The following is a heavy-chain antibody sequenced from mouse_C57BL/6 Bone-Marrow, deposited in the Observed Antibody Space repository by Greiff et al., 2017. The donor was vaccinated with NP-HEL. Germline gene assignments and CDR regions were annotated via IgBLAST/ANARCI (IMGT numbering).Heavy chain of an antibody. CDR1: GYTFTSYW. CDR3: ARFITTVVGGDYFDY. J-gene: IGHJ2*01. D-gene: IGHD1-1*01. Sequence: LKQPGAELVKPGASVKLSCKASGYTFTSYWMQWVKQRPGQGLEWIGEIDPSDSYTNYNQKFKGKATLTVDTSSSTAYMQLSSLTSEDSAVYYCARFITTVVGGDYFDYWGQGTTLTVSS. V-gene: IGHV1-50*01. CDR2: IDPSDSYT.